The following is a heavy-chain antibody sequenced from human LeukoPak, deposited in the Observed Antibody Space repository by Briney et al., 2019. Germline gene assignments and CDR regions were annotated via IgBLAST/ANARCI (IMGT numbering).Heavy chain of an antibody. CDR2: MNPNSGNT. D-gene: IGHD3-10*01. CDR3: ARRGLATRYWFDP. V-gene: IGHV1-8*03. Sequence: ASVKVSCKASGYIFTSYDINWVRQATGQGLEWMGWMNPNSGNTGYAQKFQGRVTITRNTSISTAYMELSSLRSEDTAVYYCARRGLATRYWFDPWGQGTLVTVSS. J-gene: IGHJ5*02. CDR1: GYIFTSYD.